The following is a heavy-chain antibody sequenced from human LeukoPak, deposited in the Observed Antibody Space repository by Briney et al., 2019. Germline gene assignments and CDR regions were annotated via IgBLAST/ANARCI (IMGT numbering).Heavy chain of an antibody. V-gene: IGHV1-69*04. J-gene: IGHJ6*02. CDR3: ARDPLLTHCSSTSCYSYYYYGMDV. CDR2: IIPILGIA. D-gene: IGHD2-2*01. Sequence: GASVKVSCKASGGTFSSYAISWVRQAPGQGLEWMGRIIPILGIANYAQKFQGRVTITADKSTSTAYMELSSLRSEDTAVHYYARDPLLTHCSSTSCYSYYYYGMDVWGQGTTVTVSS. CDR1: GGTFSSYA.